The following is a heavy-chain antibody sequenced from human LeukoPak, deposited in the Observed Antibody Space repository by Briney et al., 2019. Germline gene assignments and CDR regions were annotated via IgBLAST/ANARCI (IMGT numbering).Heavy chain of an antibody. J-gene: IGHJ4*02. Sequence: GGSLRLSCAASGFTVSSNYMSWVRQAPGKGLEWLGRIKPNTDGGTAAYAAPVEDRFTISRDDLKGMLYLQMNSLKIEDTAVYYCATYPQNRHWGQGTLVIVSS. CDR1: GFTVSSNY. CDR3: ATYPQNRH. V-gene: IGHV3-15*01. CDR2: IKPNTDGGTA. D-gene: IGHD2/OR15-2a*01.